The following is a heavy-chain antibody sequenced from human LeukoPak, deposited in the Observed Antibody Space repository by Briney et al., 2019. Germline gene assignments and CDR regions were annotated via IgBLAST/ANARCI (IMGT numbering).Heavy chain of an antibody. CDR3: ARVGTRRSSSSVDY. Sequence: SETLSLTCTVSGGSISSGSYYWSWIRQPAGKGLEWIGRIYTSGSTNYNPSLKSRVTISVDTSKNQFSLKLSSVTAADTAVFYCARVGTRRSSSSVDYWGQGTLVTVSS. J-gene: IGHJ4*02. CDR1: GGSISSGSYY. V-gene: IGHV4-61*02. CDR2: IYTSGST. D-gene: IGHD6-6*01.